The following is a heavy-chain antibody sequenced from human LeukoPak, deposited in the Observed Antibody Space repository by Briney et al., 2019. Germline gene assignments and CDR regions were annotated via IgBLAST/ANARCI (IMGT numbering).Heavy chain of an antibody. CDR2: INHSGST. D-gene: IGHD3-9*01. CDR1: GGSFSGYY. CDR3: ARGLDILTGYYSGHDAFDI. J-gene: IGHJ3*02. V-gene: IGHV4-34*01. Sequence: SETLSLTCAVYGGSFSGYYWSWIRQPPGKGLEWIGEINHSGSTNYNPSLKSRVTISVDTSKNQFSLKLSSVTAADTAVYYCARGLDILTGYYSGHDAFDIWGQGTMVTVSS.